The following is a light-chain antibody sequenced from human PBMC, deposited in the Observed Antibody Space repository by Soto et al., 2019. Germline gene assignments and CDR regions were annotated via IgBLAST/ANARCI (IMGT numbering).Light chain of an antibody. CDR1: QSVSSTY. CDR2: GAS. Sequence: IVRTQSPATVSVSPGERATLSGRASQSVSSTYLIWYQQKPGQAPRLLIYGASTRATGIPARFSGSGSGTEFTLTISSLQSEDFAVYYCQQYNNWPLTFGPGTKVDI. V-gene: IGKV3-15*01. J-gene: IGKJ3*01. CDR3: QQYNNWPLT.